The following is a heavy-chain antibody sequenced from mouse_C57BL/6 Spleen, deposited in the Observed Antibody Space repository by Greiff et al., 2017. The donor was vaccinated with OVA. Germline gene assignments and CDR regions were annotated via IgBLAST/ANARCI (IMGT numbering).Heavy chain of an antibody. CDR1: GYTFTSYW. CDR2: IDPSDSET. D-gene: IGHD2-5*01. J-gene: IGHJ2*01. Sequence: VQLRQPGAELVRPGSSVKLSCKASGYTFTSYWMHWVKQRPIQGLEWIGNIDPSDSETHYNQKFKDKATLTVDKSSSTAYMQLSSLTSEDSAVYYCARWYSNYSDYWGQGTTLTVSS. CDR3: ARWYSNYSDY. V-gene: IGHV1-52*01.